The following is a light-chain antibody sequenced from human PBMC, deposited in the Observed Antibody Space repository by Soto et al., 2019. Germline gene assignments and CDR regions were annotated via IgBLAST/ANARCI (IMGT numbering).Light chain of an antibody. CDR3: QQRHNWTRT. CDR1: QSVSKY. Sequence: EIVLTQSPATLSLSPGERATLSCRASQSVSKYLAWYQQKPGQAPRLLIYNASNRATGIPVRFSGSGSGTDFTLTISTLEAEDSAVYYCQQRHNWTRTFGQGTRVEI. CDR2: NAS. J-gene: IGKJ1*01. V-gene: IGKV3-11*01.